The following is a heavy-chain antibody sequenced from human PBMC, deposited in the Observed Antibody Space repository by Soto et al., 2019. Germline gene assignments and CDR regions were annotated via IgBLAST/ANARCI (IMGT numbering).Heavy chain of an antibody. D-gene: IGHD3-22*01. J-gene: IGHJ4*02. V-gene: IGHV3-48*02. Sequence: EMQLVESGGGLVQPGGSLRLSCAASGFTFSSYSMNWVHQAPGKGLEWVSYISSSSNSIYYADSVKGRFTVSRDNARNSLYLQMNGLRDEDTALYDCARDPYYYDSSGAYWGQGTLVTVSS. CDR2: ISSSSNSI. CDR3: ARDPYYYDSSGAY. CDR1: GFTFSSYS.